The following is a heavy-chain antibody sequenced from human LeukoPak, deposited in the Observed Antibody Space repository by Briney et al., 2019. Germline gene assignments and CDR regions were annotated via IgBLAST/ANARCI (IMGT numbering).Heavy chain of an antibody. Sequence: SETLSLTCDVYGGSFSGYYWSWIRQPPEKGLEWIGYIYYSGSTNYNPSLKSRVTISVDTSKNQFSLKLSSVTAADTAVYYCARVYYSSSYDYWYFDLWGRGTLVTVSS. J-gene: IGHJ2*01. CDR2: IYYSGST. D-gene: IGHD6-13*01. CDR1: GGSFSGYY. V-gene: IGHV4-59*01. CDR3: ARVYYSSSYDYWYFDL.